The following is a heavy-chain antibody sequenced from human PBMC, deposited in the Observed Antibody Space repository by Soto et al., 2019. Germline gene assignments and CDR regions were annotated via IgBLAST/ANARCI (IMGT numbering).Heavy chain of an antibody. V-gene: IGHV3-43*01. Sequence: EVQLVESGGVVVQPGGSLRLSCAASGFTFDGFTMHWVRQAPGEGLEWVSLISWDGGDTDYADSVKGRFTISRDYSKNSLYLQMNSLRTEDTALYYCARDTTRYCSGGICGWFDPWGRGTLVTVSS. J-gene: IGHJ5*02. CDR2: ISWDGGDT. D-gene: IGHD2-15*01. CDR3: ARDTTRYCSGGICGWFDP. CDR1: GFTFDGFT.